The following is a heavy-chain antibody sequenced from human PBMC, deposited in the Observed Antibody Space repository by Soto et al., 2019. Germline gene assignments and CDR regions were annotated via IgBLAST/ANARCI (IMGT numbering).Heavy chain of an antibody. J-gene: IGHJ6*03. CDR3: ARVRYYYYMDV. CDR2: INHSGST. CDR1: GGSFSGYY. Sequence: SETLSLTCAVYGGSFSGYYWSWIRQPPGKGLEWIGEINHSGSTNYNPSLKSRVTISVDTSKNQFSLKLSSVTAADTAVYYCARVRYYYYMDVRGKGTTVTVSS. V-gene: IGHV4-34*01.